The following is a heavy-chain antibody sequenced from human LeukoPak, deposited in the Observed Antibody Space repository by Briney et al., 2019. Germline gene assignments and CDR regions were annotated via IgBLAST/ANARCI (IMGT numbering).Heavy chain of an antibody. V-gene: IGHV3-7*01. CDR3: AKDVPVAYFDY. J-gene: IGHJ4*02. CDR2: IKQDGSEK. D-gene: IGHD2-2*01. CDR1: GFTFSSYC. Sequence: PGGSLRLSCAASGFTFSSYCMSWVRQAPGKGLEWVANIKQDGSEKYYVDSVKGRFTISRDNSKNTLSLQVNSLRAEDTAVYFCAKDVPVAYFDYWGQGTLVTVSS.